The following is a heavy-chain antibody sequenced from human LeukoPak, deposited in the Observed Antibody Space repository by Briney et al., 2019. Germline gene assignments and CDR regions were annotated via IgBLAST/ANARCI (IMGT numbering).Heavy chain of an antibody. CDR2: ISYDGSNK. D-gene: IGHD3-10*02. J-gene: IGHJ3*02. V-gene: IGHV3-30*18. CDR3: AKDVLPRADDAFDI. Sequence: GSLRLSCAASGFTFSSYGMHWVRQAPGKGLEWVAVISYDGSNKYYADSVKGRFTISRDNSKNTLYLQMNSLRAEDTAVYYCAKDVLPRADDAFDIWGQGTMVTVSS. CDR1: GFTFSSYG.